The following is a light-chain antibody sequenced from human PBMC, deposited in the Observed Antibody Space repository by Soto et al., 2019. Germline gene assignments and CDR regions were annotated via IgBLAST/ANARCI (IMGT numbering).Light chain of an antibody. CDR2: GAS. V-gene: IGKV4-1*01. J-gene: IGKJ1*01. Sequence: DIVMSQSPDSPAVSLGQRATMNCQSXQXXLYSSNNKNYLAWYQHKPGQSPKLLIYGASTREPGVPDRFSGSGSGTDFTLTISSLQTEDVAVYYCQQYYTTLWTFGQGTKVDIK. CDR3: QQYYTTLWT. CDR1: QXXLYSSNNKNY.